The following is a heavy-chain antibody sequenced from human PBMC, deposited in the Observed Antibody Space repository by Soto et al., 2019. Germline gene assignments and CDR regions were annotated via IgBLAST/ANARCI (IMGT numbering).Heavy chain of an antibody. CDR1: GFNLSHPW. D-gene: IGHD3-9*01. V-gene: IGHV3-15*01. Sequence: XVSLQLSCVASGFNLSHPWMTWVRQASGKGLEWVGRIKSKTDGGTADYAAPVKGRATISRDDSKNTVYLQMNSLKTEDTAVYYCTTGIYYDILTGYHNVAYWGQGALVTVSS. CDR3: TTGIYYDILTGYHNVAY. CDR2: IKSKTDGGTA. J-gene: IGHJ4*02.